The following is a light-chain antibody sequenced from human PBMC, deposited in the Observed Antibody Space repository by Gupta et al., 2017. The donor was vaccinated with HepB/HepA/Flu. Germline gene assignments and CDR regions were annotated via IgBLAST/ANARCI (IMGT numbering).Light chain of an antibody. Sequence: SSELTQDPAVSVALGQTVTITCQGDSLRIYYASWYQQRPGQAPLLVIYGENSRPSGIPDRFSAYYSGNKASCHTAGAQAEEEADDYCNYRDSSGNTGIFGGGTKLTVL. CDR1: SLRIYY. J-gene: IGLJ2*01. CDR2: GEN. CDR3: NYRDSSGNTGI. V-gene: IGLV3-19*01.